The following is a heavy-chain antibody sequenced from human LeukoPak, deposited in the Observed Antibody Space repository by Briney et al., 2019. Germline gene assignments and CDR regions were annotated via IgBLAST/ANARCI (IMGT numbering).Heavy chain of an antibody. Sequence: SPSLSLTCTVNGASISSYYCSWIRQPPGKGLEWIGYIYYSGSTNYNPSLKSRVTISVDTSKNQFSLKLSSVTAADTAVYYCARDLGLGNWFDPWGQGTLVTVSS. D-gene: IGHD3/OR15-3a*01. CDR3: ARDLGLGNWFDP. CDR2: IYYSGST. V-gene: IGHV4-59*01. J-gene: IGHJ5*02. CDR1: GASISSYY.